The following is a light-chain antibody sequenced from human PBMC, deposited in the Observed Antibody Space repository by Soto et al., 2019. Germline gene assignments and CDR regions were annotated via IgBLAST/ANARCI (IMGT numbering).Light chain of an antibody. CDR2: DAS. CDR1: QSVSSSY. J-gene: IGKJ1*01. CDR3: QQYSMAPLT. Sequence: EIVLTQSPGTLALSPGERATLSCRASQSVSSSYLAWYQQKPGQAPRLLIYDASSRATGIPDRFSGSGSGTDFTLTISRLEPEDFAVYYCQQYSMAPLTFGQGTKVDIK. V-gene: IGKV3-20*01.